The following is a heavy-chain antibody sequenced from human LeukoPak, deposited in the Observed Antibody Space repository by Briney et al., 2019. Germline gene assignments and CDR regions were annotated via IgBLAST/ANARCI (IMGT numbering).Heavy chain of an antibody. CDR3: ARSCPYYYGSGSYFGWFDP. CDR2: IYYSGST. V-gene: IGHV4-59*12. J-gene: IGHJ5*02. CDR1: GGSISSYY. D-gene: IGHD3-10*01. Sequence: PSETLSLTCTVSGGSISSYYWSWIRQPPGKGLEWIGYIYYSGSTNYNPSLKSRVTISVDTSKNQFSLKLSSVTAADTAVYYCARSCPYYYGSGSYFGWFDPWGQGTLVTVSS.